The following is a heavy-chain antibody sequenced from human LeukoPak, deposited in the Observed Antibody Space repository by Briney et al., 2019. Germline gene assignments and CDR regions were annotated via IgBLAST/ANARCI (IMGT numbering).Heavy chain of an antibody. CDR1: VGSFSGDY. CDR2: INHSGST. CDR3: ARGFGATIPLYYFDY. Sequence: SETLSLTCAVYVGSFSGDYWNWIRQPPWKGLEWIGEINHSGSTNYNPSLKSRVTISVDTSKNQFSLKLSSVTAADTAVYYCARGFGATIPLYYFDYWGQGTLVTVSS. V-gene: IGHV4-34*01. D-gene: IGHD5-12*01. J-gene: IGHJ4*02.